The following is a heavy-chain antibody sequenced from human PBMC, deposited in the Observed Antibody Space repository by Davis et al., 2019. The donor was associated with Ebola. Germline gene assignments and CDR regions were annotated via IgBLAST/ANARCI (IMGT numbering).Heavy chain of an antibody. J-gene: IGHJ5*02. CDR2: IYYSGST. V-gene: IGHV4-59*11. CDR3: ARVVAAINWFDP. CDR1: GGSISSHY. D-gene: IGHD2-15*01. Sequence: PGGSLRLSCTVSGGSISSHYWSWIRQPPGKGLEWIGYIYYSGSTNYNPSLKSRVTISVDTSKNQFSLKLSSVTAADTAVYYCARVVAAINWFDPWGQGTLVTVSS.